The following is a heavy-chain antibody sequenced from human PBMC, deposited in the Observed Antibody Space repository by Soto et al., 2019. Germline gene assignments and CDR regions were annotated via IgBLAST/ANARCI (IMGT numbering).Heavy chain of an antibody. CDR1: GGSISSGDYY. CDR3: ARGTTVTTLDY. Sequence: ALSLTCTVSGGSISSGDYYWSRIRQPPGKGLEWIGYIYYSGSTYYNPSLKSRVTISVDTSKNQFSLKLSSVTAADTAVYYCARGTTVTTLDYWGQGTLVTVSS. D-gene: IGHD4-17*01. V-gene: IGHV4-30-4*01. CDR2: IYYSGST. J-gene: IGHJ4*02.